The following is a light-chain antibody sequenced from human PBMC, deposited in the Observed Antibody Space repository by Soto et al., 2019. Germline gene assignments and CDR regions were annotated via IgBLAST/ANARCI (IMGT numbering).Light chain of an antibody. CDR2: EVS. CDR1: SSDVGGYPY. J-gene: IGLJ3*02. Sequence: QSVLTQPASVSGSPVQSITISCTGTSSDVGGYPYVSWYQQHPGKAPNLMIYEVSNRPSGVSNRFSGSKSGNTASLTISGLQAEDEADYYCSSYTGSSTLFGGGTKLTVL. V-gene: IGLV2-14*01. CDR3: SSYTGSSTL.